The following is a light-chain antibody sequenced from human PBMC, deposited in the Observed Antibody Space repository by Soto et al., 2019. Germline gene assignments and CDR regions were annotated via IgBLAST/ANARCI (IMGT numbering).Light chain of an antibody. V-gene: IGKV3D-20*02. CDR1: QSVSSSY. CDR2: GAS. Sequence: ESVLTQSPGTLSLSPGERATLSCRASQSVSSSYLAWYQQKPGQAPRLLIYGASSRATGIPDRFSGSGSGTDFTLTISSLEPEDFSVYYCQQRYNWPVTFGQGTRLEIK. CDR3: QQRYNWPVT. J-gene: IGKJ5*01.